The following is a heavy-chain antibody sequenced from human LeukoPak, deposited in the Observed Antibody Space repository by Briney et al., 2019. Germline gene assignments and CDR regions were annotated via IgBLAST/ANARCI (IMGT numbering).Heavy chain of an antibody. V-gene: IGHV3-23*01. CDR3: AKDEGSSGYKDAFDI. Sequence: PGGSLRLSCAASGFTFSNTWMSWVRQAPGKGLEWVSAISGSGGSTYYADSVKGRFTISRDNSKNTLYLQMNSLRAEDTAVYYCAKDEGSSGYKDAFDIWGQGTMVTVSS. CDR2: ISGSGGST. D-gene: IGHD3-22*01. CDR1: GFTFSNTW. J-gene: IGHJ3*02.